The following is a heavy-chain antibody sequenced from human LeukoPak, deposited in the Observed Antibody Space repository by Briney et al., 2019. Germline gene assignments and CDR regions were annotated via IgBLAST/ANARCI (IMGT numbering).Heavy chain of an antibody. V-gene: IGHV1-2*02. Sequence: ASVKVSCKASGYTFTGYYMHWVRQAPGQGLEWMGWINPNSGGTNYAQQFQGRVTMTRDTAISTAYMELSRLRSDDTAVYYCARELGSGSPDYWGQGTLVTVS. D-gene: IGHD3-10*02. CDR1: GYTFTGYY. CDR3: ARELGSGSPDY. J-gene: IGHJ4*02. CDR2: INPNSGGT.